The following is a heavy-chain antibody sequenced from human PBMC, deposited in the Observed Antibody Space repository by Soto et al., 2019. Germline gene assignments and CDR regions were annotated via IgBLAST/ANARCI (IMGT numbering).Heavy chain of an antibody. CDR2: IYYSGST. CDR3: ARDLGIAVADTNDAFDI. J-gene: IGHJ3*02. Sequence: SETLSLTCTVSGGSISSGGYYWSWIRQHPGKGLEWIGYIYYSGSTYYKPSLKSRVTISVDTSKNQFSLKLSSVTAADTAVYYCARDLGIAVADTNDAFDIWGQGTMVTVSS. CDR1: GGSISSGGYY. D-gene: IGHD6-19*01. V-gene: IGHV4-31*03.